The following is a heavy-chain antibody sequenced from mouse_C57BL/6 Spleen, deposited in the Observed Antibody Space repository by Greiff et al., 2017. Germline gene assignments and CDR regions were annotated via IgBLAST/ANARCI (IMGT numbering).Heavy chain of an antibody. D-gene: IGHD4-1*01. CDR1: GYTFTSYW. CDR2: IDPSDSYT. CDR3: ARWGGTSYFDY. Sequence: QVQLQQPGAELVKPGASVKLSCKASGYTFTSYWMQWVKQRPGQGLEWIGEIDPSDSYTNYNQKFKGKATLTVDTSSSTAYMQLSSLTSEDSAVYYCARWGGTSYFDYWGKGTTLTVSS. V-gene: IGHV1-50*01. J-gene: IGHJ2*01.